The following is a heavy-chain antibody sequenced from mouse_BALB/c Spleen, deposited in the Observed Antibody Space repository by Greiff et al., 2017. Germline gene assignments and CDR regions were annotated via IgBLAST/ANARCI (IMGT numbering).Heavy chain of an antibody. J-gene: IGHJ3*01. CDR1: GFNIKDTY. CDR3: ARGDGNYGFAY. V-gene: IGHV14-3*02. D-gene: IGHD2-1*01. CDR2: IDPANGNT. Sequence: EVQLQQSGAELVKPGASVKLSCTASGFNIKDTYMHWVKQRPEQGLEWIGRIDPANGNTKYDPKFQGKATITAYTSSNTAYLQLSSLTAEETSVYYCARGDGNYGFAYWGQGTLGPVSA.